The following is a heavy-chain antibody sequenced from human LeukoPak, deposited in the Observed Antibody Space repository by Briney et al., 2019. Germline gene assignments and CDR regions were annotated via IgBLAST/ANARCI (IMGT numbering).Heavy chain of an antibody. J-gene: IGHJ4*02. Sequence: GRSLRLSCAASGFTFSSYAMHWVRQAPGKGLEWVAVISYDGSNKYYADSVKGRFTISGDNSKNTLYLQMNSLRAVDTAVYYCARSYVRGWYEVGGIDYWGQGTLVTVSS. D-gene: IGHD6-19*01. V-gene: IGHV3-30-3*01. CDR3: ARSYVRGWYEVGGIDY. CDR1: GFTFSSYA. CDR2: ISYDGSNK.